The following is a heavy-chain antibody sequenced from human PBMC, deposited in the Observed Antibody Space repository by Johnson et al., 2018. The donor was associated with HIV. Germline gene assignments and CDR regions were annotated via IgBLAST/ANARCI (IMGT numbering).Heavy chain of an antibody. J-gene: IGHJ3*02. V-gene: IGHV3-20*04. Sequence: VQLVESGGGLVQPGRSLRLSCAASGFTFDDYGMSWVRQAPGKGLEWVSGIHWNGGRTVYVDSMKGRFTISRDNAKNSLYLQMNSLRAEDTALYYCVRGGLGYQNIHDPFDIWGQGTMVTVSS. CDR2: IHWNGGRT. D-gene: IGHD3-16*02. CDR1: GFTFDDYG. CDR3: VRGGLGYQNIHDPFDI.